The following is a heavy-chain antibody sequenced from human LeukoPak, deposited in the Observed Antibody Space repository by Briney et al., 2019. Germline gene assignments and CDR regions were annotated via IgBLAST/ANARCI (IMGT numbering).Heavy chain of an antibody. D-gene: IGHD5-18*01. CDR2: IIPIFGTA. CDR3: ARGRPIQLWARSYYGMDV. CDR1: GGTFSSYA. V-gene: IGHV1-69*05. Sequence: ASVKVSCKASGGTFSSYAISWVRQAPGQGLEWMGGIIPIFGTANYAQKLQGRVTITRDTSASTAYMELSSLRSEDTAVYYCARGRPIQLWARSYYGMDVWGQGTTVTVSS. J-gene: IGHJ6*02.